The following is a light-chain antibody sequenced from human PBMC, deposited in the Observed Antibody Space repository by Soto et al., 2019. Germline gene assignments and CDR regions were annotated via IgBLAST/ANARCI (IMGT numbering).Light chain of an antibody. Sequence: DIQMTQSPSSLSASVGDRVTITCQASQDISNYLNWYQQKPGKAPKLLIYDASNLETGVPSKFSGSGSGTDFAFTIRSQQPEDIAKYYCQQYDNYTVGGGTKVEIK. V-gene: IGKV1-33*01. J-gene: IGKJ4*01. CDR3: QQYDNYT. CDR2: DAS. CDR1: QDISNY.